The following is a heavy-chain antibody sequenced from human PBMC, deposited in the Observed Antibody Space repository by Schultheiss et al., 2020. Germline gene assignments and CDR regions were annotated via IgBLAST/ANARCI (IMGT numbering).Heavy chain of an antibody. V-gene: IGHV2-5*02. CDR3: AHNTVTTHERAFDI. D-gene: IGHD4-17*01. CDR1: GFSLSTSGMC. Sequence: SGPTLVKPTQTLTLTCTFSGFSLSTSGMCVSWIRQPPGKALEWLAHIYWDDDKRYSPSLKSRLTITKDTSKNQVVLTMTNMDPVDTATYYCAHNTVTTHERAFDIWGQGTMVTV. CDR2: IYWDDDK. J-gene: IGHJ3*02.